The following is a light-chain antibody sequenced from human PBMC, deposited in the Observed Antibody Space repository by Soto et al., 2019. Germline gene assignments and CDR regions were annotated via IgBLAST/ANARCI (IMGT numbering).Light chain of an antibody. J-gene: IGLJ1*01. CDR2: SNN. CDR3: AAWDDSLNGSYV. Sequence: QSVLTQPPSASGTPGQRVTISCSGSSSNIGSNTVNWYQQLPGTYPKLLIYSNNQRPSGVPDRFSGSKSGTSASLAISGLQSEDEADYYCAAWDDSLNGSYVFGTGTKLTVL. V-gene: IGLV1-44*01. CDR1: SSNIGSNT.